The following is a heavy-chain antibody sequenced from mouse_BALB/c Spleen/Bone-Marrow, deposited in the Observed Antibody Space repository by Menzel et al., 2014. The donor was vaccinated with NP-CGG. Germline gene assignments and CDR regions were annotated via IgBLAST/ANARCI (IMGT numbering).Heavy chain of an antibody. J-gene: IGHJ1*01. CDR1: GFNIKDTY. Sequence: EVKLMESGAELVNPGASVKLPCTASGFNIKDTYMHWVKQRPEQGLEWIGRIDPANGNTKYDPKFQGKATITADTSSNTAYLQLSSLTSEDTAVYYCARAGRGRYFDVWGAGTTVTVSS. D-gene: IGHD4-1*01. CDR2: IDPANGNT. V-gene: IGHV14-3*02. CDR3: ARAGRGRYFDV.